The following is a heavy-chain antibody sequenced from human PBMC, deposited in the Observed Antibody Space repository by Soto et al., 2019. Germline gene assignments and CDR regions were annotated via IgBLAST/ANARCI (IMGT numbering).Heavy chain of an antibody. D-gene: IGHD2-15*01. CDR2: ISYSGST. J-gene: IGHJ4*02. CDR3: ARADPDSCVGY. Sequence: SETLSLTCTVSGGSMSSYYWTWLRQSHGRGLEWIGYISYSGSTYYNPSLKSRVTISADTSKNQFSLRMNSMIAADTAVYYCARADPDSCVGYWRQGPLVTVSS. CDR1: GGSMSSYY. V-gene: IGHV4-59*01.